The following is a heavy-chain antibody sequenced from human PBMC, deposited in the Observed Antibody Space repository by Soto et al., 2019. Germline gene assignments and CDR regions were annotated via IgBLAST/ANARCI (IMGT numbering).Heavy chain of an antibody. D-gene: IGHD3-3*01. J-gene: IGHJ4*02. CDR3: ASHVLRFLEWLLV. Sequence: PGGSLRLSCAASGFTVSINYMSWVRQAPGKGLEWVSVIYSGGSTYYADSVKGRFTISRDNSKNTLYLQMNSLRAEDTAVYYCASHVLRFLEWLLVWGQGTLVTVSS. CDR1: GFTVSINY. V-gene: IGHV3-53*01. CDR2: IYSGGST.